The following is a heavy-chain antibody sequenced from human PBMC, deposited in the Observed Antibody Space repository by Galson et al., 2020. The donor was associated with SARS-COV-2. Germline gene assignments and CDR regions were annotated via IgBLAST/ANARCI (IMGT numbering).Heavy chain of an antibody. J-gene: IGHJ4*02. CDR3: APLRGVTELFAD. V-gene: IGHV3-9*01. D-gene: IGHD3-10*01. Sequence: SLKISCAASGFTFEDFAMHWVRQAPGKGLEWVSGISWNSDNRAYADSVKGRFTISRDNAKHSLFLQMNSLRTEDTAFYYCAPLRGVTELFADWGQGTLVTVSS. CDR1: GFTFEDFA. CDR2: ISWNSDNR.